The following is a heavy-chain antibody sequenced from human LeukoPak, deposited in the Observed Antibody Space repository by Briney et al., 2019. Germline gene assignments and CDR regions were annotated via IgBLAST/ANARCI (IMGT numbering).Heavy chain of an antibody. CDR3: ARDGLLLLNKDTAMADPIDY. D-gene: IGHD5-18*01. J-gene: IGHJ4*02. CDR1: GFTFSSYS. CDR2: ISSSSSTI. V-gene: IGHV3-48*04. Sequence: AGGSLRLSCAASGFTFSSYSMNWVRQAPGKGLEWVSYISSSSSTIYYADSVKGRFTISRDNAKNSLYLQMNSLRAEDTAVYYCARDGLLLLNKDTAMADPIDYWGQGTLVTVSS.